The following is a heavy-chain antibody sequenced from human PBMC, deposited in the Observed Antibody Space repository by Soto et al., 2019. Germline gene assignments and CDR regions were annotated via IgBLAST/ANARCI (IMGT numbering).Heavy chain of an antibody. D-gene: IGHD2-15*01. Sequence: QVQLVESGGGVVQPGRSLRLSFAASGFTFSSYAMHWVRQAPGKGLEWVAVISYDGSNKYYADSVKGRFTISRDISKNTLYLQMNSLRPEDTAVYYCARAGGLLLDYWGQGTLVTVSS. J-gene: IGHJ4*02. CDR2: ISYDGSNK. CDR3: ARAGGLLLDY. V-gene: IGHV3-30-3*01. CDR1: GFTFSSYA.